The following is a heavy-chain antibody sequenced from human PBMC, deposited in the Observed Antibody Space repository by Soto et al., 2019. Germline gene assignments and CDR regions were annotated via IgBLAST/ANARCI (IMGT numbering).Heavy chain of an antibody. CDR2: ISYDGSNK. Sequence: GGALRLSCAASGFTFSSYAMHWVRQAPGKGLEWVAVISYDGSNKYYAASVKGRFTISRDNSKSTLYLQMNSLRAEDTAVYYCAREPDIVATIIAYFDYWGQGTLVTLSS. CDR1: GFTFSSYA. J-gene: IGHJ4*02. CDR3: AREPDIVATIIAYFDY. V-gene: IGHV3-30-3*01. D-gene: IGHD5-12*01.